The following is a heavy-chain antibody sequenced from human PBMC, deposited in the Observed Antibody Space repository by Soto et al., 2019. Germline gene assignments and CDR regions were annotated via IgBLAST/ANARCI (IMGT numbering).Heavy chain of an antibody. D-gene: IGHD3-22*01. CDR2: ISSSSSYI. CDR1: GFTFSSLS. J-gene: IGHJ3*02. V-gene: IGHV3-21*01. Sequence: GRSLRLSCAASGFTFSSLSMNWVRRAPGKGLEWVSSISSSSSYIYYADSVKGRFTISRDNAKNSLYLQMNSLRAEDTAVYYCARDAYDSSGYQTAFDIWGQGTMVTVSS. CDR3: ARDAYDSSGYQTAFDI.